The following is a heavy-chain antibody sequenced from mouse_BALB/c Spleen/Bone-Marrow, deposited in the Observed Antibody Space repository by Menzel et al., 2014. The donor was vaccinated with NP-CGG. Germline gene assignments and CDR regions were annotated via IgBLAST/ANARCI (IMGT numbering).Heavy chain of an antibody. CDR3: TRSNGNWFAY. D-gene: IGHD2-1*01. CDR2: INPSNGGT. Sequence: VQLQQSGAELVKPGASVKLSCKASGYTFTSYYMYWVKQRPGQGLEWIGEINPSNGGTNFNEKFKNKATLTVDKSSSTAYMQLSSLIFEDSAVCYCTRSNGNWFAYWGQGTLVSVSA. J-gene: IGHJ3*01. V-gene: IGHV1S81*02. CDR1: GYTFTSYY.